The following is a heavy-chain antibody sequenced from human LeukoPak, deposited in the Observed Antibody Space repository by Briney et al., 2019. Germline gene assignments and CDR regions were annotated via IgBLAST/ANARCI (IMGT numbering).Heavy chain of an antibody. D-gene: IGHD2-21*01. CDR1: GFTYSDYY. CDR3: ARGFRFPDV. J-gene: IGHJ6*04. V-gene: IGHV3-69-1*01. Sequence: GGSLRFSCAASGFTYSDYYMSWVRQAPGKGLEWVSVKGRFTISRDNAKNSLYLQMNSLRAEDTAVYYCARGFRFPDVWGKGTTVTVSS.